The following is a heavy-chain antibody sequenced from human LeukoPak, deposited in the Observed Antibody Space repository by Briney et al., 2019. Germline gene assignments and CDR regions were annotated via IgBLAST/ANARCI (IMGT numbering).Heavy chain of an antibody. V-gene: IGHV3-23*01. Sequence: PGGSLRLSCAASGFTFSSYAMSWVRQAPGKGLEWVAAISGSGGSTYYADSVKGRFTISRDNSKNTLYLQMNSLRAEDTAVYYCAKDGRVATGYYFDYWGQGTLVTVSS. CDR2: ISGSGGST. D-gene: IGHD5-12*01. J-gene: IGHJ4*02. CDR1: GFTFSSYA. CDR3: AKDGRVATGYYFDY.